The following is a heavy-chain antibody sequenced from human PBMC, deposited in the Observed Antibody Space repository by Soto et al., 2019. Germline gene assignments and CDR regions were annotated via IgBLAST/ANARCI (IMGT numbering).Heavy chain of an antibody. CDR3: ARVWGGNSLAY. CDR1: GGSISSGDYY. CDR2: IYYSGGT. J-gene: IGHJ4*02. Sequence: QVQLQESGPGLVKPSQTLSLTCTVSGGSISSGDYYWSWIRQPPGKGLEWIGYIYYSGGTYYTPSLQSRVTISGDPAKTPCPLKLSSVTAADTAVYYCARVWGGNSLAYWGQGTLVTVSS. D-gene: IGHD2-21*02. V-gene: IGHV4-30-4*01.